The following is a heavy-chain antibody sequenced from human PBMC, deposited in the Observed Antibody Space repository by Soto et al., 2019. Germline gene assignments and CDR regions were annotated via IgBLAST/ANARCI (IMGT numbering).Heavy chain of an antibody. CDR2: IFYSGST. Sequence: SETLSLTCTVSGGSINSDDHYWAWIRQFPEKGLEWIGSIFYSGSTSYNPSLKSRVTMSVDTSKNQFSLKLSSVTAADTAVYYCARRDFAVAGFAYWGQGALVPVSS. CDR1: GGSINSDDHY. V-gene: IGHV4-39*01. D-gene: IGHD3-3*01. CDR3: ARRDFAVAGFAY. J-gene: IGHJ4*02.